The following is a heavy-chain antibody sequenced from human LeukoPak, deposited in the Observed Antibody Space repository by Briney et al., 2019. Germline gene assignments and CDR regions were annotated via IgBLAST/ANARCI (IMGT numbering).Heavy chain of an antibody. CDR1: GGSISSGGYY. CDR3: ARDLRSSSFSYFDY. V-gene: IGHV4-31*03. D-gene: IGHD6-6*01. Sequence: SETLSLTCTVSGGSISSGGYYWSWIRQHPGKGLEWIGYIYYRGSTYYNPSLKSRVTISVDTSKNQFSLKLSSVTAADTAVYYCARDLRSSSFSYFDYWGQGTLDTVSS. J-gene: IGHJ4*02. CDR2: IYYRGST.